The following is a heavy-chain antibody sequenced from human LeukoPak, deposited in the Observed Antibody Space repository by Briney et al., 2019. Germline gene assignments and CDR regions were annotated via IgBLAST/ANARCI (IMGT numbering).Heavy chain of an antibody. CDR2: IRYDGNNK. D-gene: IGHD4-17*01. CDR1: GFTFSSYG. CDR3: ARDGRVLYGDYYPLYFDY. J-gene: IGHJ4*02. Sequence: GGSLRLSCAASGFTFSSYGMHWVRQAPGKGLEWVAFIRYDGNNKYYADSVKGRFTISRDNSKNTLYLQMNSLRAEDTAVYYCARDGRVLYGDYYPLYFDYWAREPWSPSPQ. V-gene: IGHV3-30*02.